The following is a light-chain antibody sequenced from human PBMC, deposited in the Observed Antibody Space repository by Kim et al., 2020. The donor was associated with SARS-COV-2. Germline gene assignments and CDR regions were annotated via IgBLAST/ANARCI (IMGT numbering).Light chain of an antibody. CDR2: AAS. J-gene: IGKJ1*01. CDR3: QQYYNYPWT. CDR1: QDTGRY. V-gene: IGKV1-8*01. Sequence: ASTGDSVTITCRASQDTGRYLAWYQQKSGRAPKLLIYAASTLQSGVPSTFSGSGSGTDFTLTISSLQSEDFATYYCQQYYNYPWTFGQGTKVDIK.